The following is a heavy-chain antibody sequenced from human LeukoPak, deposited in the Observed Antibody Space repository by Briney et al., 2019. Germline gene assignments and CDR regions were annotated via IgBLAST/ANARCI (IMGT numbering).Heavy chain of an antibody. D-gene: IGHD5-12*01. V-gene: IGHV3-11*06. CDR1: GFTFSDYY. CDR2: ISSSSGYT. CDR3: ARSTSAFDSPFDL. J-gene: IGHJ4*02. Sequence: GGSLRLSCAASGFTFSDYYMNWIRQAPGKGLEGVSYISSSSGYTKYADSVKGRFTISRDNAENSLYLQMSSLRAEDTAVYYCARSTSAFDSPFDLWGQGTLVTVSS.